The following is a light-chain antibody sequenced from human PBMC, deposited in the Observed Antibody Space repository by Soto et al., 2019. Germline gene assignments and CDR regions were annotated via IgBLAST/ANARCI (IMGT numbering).Light chain of an antibody. Sequence: EIVLTQSPATLSLSPRERATLSCRASQSVSSYLAWYQQKPGQAPRLLIYDASNRATGIPARFSGSGSGTDFTLTISSLEPEDFAVYYCQQRNNWPRGTFGQGTRLEIK. CDR2: DAS. CDR1: QSVSSY. CDR3: QQRNNWPRGT. J-gene: IGKJ5*01. V-gene: IGKV3-11*01.